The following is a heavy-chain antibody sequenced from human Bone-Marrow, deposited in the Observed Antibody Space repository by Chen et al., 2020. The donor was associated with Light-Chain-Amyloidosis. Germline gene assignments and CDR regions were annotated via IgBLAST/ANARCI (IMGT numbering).Heavy chain of an antibody. D-gene: IGHD6-6*01. Sequence: QVQLQQWGAGLLKPSETLSLTCAVYGGSFSGYYWSWIRQPPGKGLEWIGEINHSGSTNYNPSLKGRVTISVDTSKTQFSLKLSSVTAADTAVYYCARGHSNVYSSSAQRRNWFDPWGQGTLVTVSS. CDR1: GGSFSGYY. J-gene: IGHJ5*02. CDR2: INHSGST. CDR3: ARGHSNVYSSSAQRRNWFDP. V-gene: IGHV4-34*01.